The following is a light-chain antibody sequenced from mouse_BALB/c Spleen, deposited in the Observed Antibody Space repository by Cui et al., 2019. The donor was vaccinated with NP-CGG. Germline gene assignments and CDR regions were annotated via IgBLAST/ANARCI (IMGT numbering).Light chain of an antibody. CDR1: TGTVTTSNY. CDR3: ALWYSNHWV. CDR2: GTN. J-gene: IGLJ1*01. Sequence: QAVATQESALTTSPGETVTLTCRSSTGTVTTSNYANWVQEKPDHLFTGLIGGTNNRVPGVPARFSGSLIGDKAALTITGAQTEDEAIYFCALWYSNHWVFGGGTKLTVV. V-gene: IGLV1*01.